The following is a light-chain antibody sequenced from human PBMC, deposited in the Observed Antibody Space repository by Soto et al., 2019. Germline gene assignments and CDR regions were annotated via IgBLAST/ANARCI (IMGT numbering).Light chain of an antibody. Sequence: EIVMTQSPATLSVSPGERATLSCRASQSVSSYLAWYQQKPGQAPRLLIHGASTRATGFPARFSGSGSGTDFTLTISSLQSEDFAVYYCQQYNNWPWTFGQGTKVDIK. V-gene: IGKV3-15*01. CDR3: QQYNNWPWT. J-gene: IGKJ1*01. CDR2: GAS. CDR1: QSVSSY.